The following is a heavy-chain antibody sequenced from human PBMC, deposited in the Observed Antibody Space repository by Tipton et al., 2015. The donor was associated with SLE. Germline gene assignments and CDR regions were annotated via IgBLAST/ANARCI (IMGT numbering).Heavy chain of an antibody. Sequence: TLSLTCTVSSDSISSGTYNWGWIRQTPGKGLEWIGNIFYSGGTYFHPSPKSRASISADASKNHFSLKLNSVTAADTAVYYCATNGHGETYEFFTEYLRHWGQGTLVTVSS. CDR1: SDSISSGTYN. J-gene: IGHJ1*01. CDR3: ATNGHGETYEFFTEYLRH. V-gene: IGHV4-39*02. CDR2: IFYSGGT. D-gene: IGHD5-12*01.